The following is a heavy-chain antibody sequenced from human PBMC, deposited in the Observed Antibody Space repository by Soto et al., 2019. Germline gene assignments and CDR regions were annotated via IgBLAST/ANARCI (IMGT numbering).Heavy chain of an antibody. CDR3: VKATSGPQVKYYFDY. CDR2: ISSNGGST. CDR1: GFTFSSYA. Sequence: GGSLRLSCSASGFTFSSYAMHWVRQAPGKGLEYVSAISSNGGSTYYADSVKGRFTISRDNSKNTLYLQMSSLRAEDTAVYYCVKATSGPQVKYYFDYWGQGTLVTVSS. V-gene: IGHV3-64D*08. D-gene: IGHD6-19*01. J-gene: IGHJ4*02.